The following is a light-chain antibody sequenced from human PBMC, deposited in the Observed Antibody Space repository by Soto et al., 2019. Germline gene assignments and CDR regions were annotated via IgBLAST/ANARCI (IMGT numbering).Light chain of an antibody. V-gene: IGKV3-15*01. J-gene: IGKJ4*01. CDR3: QPYNNWPLT. CDR1: HSVDSN. CDR2: GTF. Sequence: EIVMSESPATLSVYEGEGASLSCRASHSVDSNVAWYQLKPGQAPRLLIYGTFTRATGVPARFSGSRSGAEFTLTINSLQSEDFAVYYCQPYNNWPLTFGGGTKVDIK.